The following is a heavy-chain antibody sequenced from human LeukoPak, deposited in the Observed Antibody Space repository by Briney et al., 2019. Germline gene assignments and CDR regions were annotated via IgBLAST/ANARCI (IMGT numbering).Heavy chain of an antibody. Sequence: GGSLRLSCAASGFTFSDYYMSWIRQAPGKGLEWVSYISSSGSTIYYADSVKGRFTISRDNAKNSLYLQMNSLRAEDTAVYYCARRGPTYYYDSSGYYTTDAFDIWGQGTMVTVSS. CDR3: ARRGPTYYYDSSGYYTTDAFDI. V-gene: IGHV3-11*01. CDR1: GFTFSDYY. D-gene: IGHD3-22*01. J-gene: IGHJ3*02. CDR2: ISSSGSTI.